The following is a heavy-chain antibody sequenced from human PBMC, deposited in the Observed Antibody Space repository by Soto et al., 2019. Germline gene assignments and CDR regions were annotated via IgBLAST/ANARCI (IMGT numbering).Heavy chain of an antibody. CDR2: INHSGST. CDR3: ARCDYLDAFDI. J-gene: IGHJ3*02. D-gene: IGHD4-17*01. V-gene: IGHV4-34*01. Sequence: SETLSLTCAVYGGSFSGYYWSWIRQPPGKGLEWIGEINHSGSTNYNPSLKSRVTISVDTSKNQFSLKLSSVTAADTAVYYCARCDYLDAFDIWGQGTMVTVSS. CDR1: GGSFSGYY.